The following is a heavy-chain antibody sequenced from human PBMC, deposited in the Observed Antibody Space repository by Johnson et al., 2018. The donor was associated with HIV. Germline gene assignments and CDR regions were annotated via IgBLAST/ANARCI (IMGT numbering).Heavy chain of an antibody. CDR1: GLTFSTYW. J-gene: IGHJ3*02. V-gene: IGHV3-7*01. CDR2: IKEDGSEK. CDR3: ATDAFDI. Sequence: VQLVESGGGVVQPGRSLRLSCADSGLTFSTYWMSWVRQAPGKGLEWVANIKEDGSEKYYVDSVKGRFTISRDNAKNSLYLQMNSLRAEDTAVYYCATDAFDIWGQGTMVIVSS.